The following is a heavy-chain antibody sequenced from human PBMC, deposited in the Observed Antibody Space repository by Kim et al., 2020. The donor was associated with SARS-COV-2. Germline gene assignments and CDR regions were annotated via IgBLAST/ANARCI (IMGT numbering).Heavy chain of an antibody. J-gene: IGHJ4*02. V-gene: IGHV3-49*02. D-gene: IGHD2-2*01. CDR3: TRWRYCSSTSCYGVDY. Sequence: SVKGRFTISRDDSKSIAYLQMNSLKTEDTAVYYCTRWRYCSSTSCYGVDYWGQGTLVTVSS.